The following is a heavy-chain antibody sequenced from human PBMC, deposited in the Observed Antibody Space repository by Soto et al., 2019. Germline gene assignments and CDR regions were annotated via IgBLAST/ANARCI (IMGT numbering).Heavy chain of an antibody. V-gene: IGHV4-39*01. D-gene: IGHD3-3*01. J-gene: IGHJ4*02. Sequence: SETLSLTCTVSGGSISSSSYYWGWIRQPPGKGLEWIGSIYYSGSTYYNPSLKSRVTISVDTSKNQFSLKLSSVTAADTAVYYCARHYPGETYYDFWSGYSGFDYWGQGTLVTVSS. CDR2: IYYSGST. CDR1: GGSISSSSYY. CDR3: ARHYPGETYYDFWSGYSGFDY.